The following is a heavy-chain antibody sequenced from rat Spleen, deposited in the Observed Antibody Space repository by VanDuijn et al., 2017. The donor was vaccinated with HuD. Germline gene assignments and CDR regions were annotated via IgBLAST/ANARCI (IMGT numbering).Heavy chain of an antibody. CDR2: IIYDGSRT. J-gene: IGHJ2*01. D-gene: IGHD1-4*01. CDR3: ARPNYPGFNYFDY. V-gene: IGHV5S10*01. Sequence: EVQLVESGGGLVQPGRSLKLSCAASGFTFSDYNMAWVRQAPKKGLEWVATIIYDGSRTYYRDSVKGRFTISRDNAKSTLYLQVDSLRSEDTATYYCARPNYPGFNYFDYWGQGVMVTVSS. CDR1: GFTFSDYN.